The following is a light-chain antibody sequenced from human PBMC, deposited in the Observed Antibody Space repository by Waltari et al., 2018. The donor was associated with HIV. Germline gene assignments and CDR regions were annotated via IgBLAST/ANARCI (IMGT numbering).Light chain of an antibody. V-gene: IGLV1-47*01. CDR3: AAWDDSLSGSYV. CDR2: RND. Sequence: QSVLTQPPSASGTPGPRVTISCSGSSPNIGSKYVNWYQQLPGTAPKLLIYRNDRRPSGVPDRFSGSKSGTSASLAISGLRSEDEADYYCAAWDDSLSGSYVFATGTKVTVL. CDR1: SPNIGSKY. J-gene: IGLJ1*01.